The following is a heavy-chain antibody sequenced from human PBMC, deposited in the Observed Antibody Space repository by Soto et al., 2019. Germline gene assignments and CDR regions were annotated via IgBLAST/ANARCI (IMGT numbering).Heavy chain of an antibody. CDR3: ARSFTYGAQRFDY. CDR2: IYDSGTT. CDR1: GDSMSTYY. Sequence: PSETLSLTCIVSGDSMSTYYWTWIRQPPGKGLEWIGYIYDSGTTNYNPSLKSRVAISVDTSKNQFSLKLSSVTAADTAIYYCARSFTYGAQRFDYWGQGALVTVSS. V-gene: IGHV4-59*01. J-gene: IGHJ4*02. D-gene: IGHD3-10*01.